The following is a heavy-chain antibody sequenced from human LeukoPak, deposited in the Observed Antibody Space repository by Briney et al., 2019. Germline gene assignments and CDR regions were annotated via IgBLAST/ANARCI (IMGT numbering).Heavy chain of an antibody. V-gene: IGHV1-3*01. CDR1: GHTFTSYA. J-gene: IGHJ4*02. D-gene: IGHD4-17*01. CDR3: ARDSVTTSLDY. CDR2: INAGNGDT. Sequence: ASVKVSCKASGHTFTSYAMHWVRQAPGQRLEWMGWINAGNGDTKYSQNFQGRVTITRDTSASTAYMELRSLRSDDTAVYYCARDSVTTSLDYWGQGTLVTVSS.